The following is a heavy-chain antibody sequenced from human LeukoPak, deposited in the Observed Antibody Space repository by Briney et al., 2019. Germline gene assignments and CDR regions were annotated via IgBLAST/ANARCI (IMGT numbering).Heavy chain of an antibody. D-gene: IGHD4-11*01. V-gene: IGHV3-30*18. J-gene: IGHJ4*02. CDR1: GFTFSSYG. Sequence: PGRSLRLSCAASGFTFSSYGMHWVRQAPGKGLEWVAVISYDGSNKYYADSVKGRFTISRDNSKNTLYLQMNSLRAEDTAVYYCAKTDKHDYSNYGGVFDYWGQGTLVTVSS. CDR2: ISYDGSNK. CDR3: AKTDKHDYSNYGGVFDY.